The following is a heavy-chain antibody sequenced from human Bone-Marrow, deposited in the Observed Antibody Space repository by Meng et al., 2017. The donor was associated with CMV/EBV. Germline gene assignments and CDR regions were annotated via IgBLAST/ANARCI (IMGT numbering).Heavy chain of an antibody. CDR1: GGSLISYY. D-gene: IGHD3-16*01. J-gene: IGHJ5*02. CDR2: IYYTGST. Sequence: SETLSLTCTVSGGSLISYYWSWVRQPPGKGLEWIGYIYYTGSTNYNPSLKSRVTISVDTSKNQFSLRLSSVTAADTAVYFCARTYYDYVWRINWFEPWGQGNLVNVA. CDR3: ARTYYDYVWRINWFEP. V-gene: IGHV4-59*01.